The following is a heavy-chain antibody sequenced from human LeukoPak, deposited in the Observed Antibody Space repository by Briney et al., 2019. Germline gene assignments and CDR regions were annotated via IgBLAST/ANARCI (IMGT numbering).Heavy chain of an antibody. Sequence: SETLSLTCTVSGGSISSSSYYWGWIRQPPGKGLEWIGSIYYSGSTYCNPSLKSRVTISVDTSKNQFSLKLSSVTAADTAVYYCARRDSSGYWTNYWGQGTLVTVSS. CDR3: ARRDSSGYWTNY. V-gene: IGHV4-39*01. J-gene: IGHJ4*02. D-gene: IGHD6-19*01. CDR2: IYYSGST. CDR1: GGSISSSSYY.